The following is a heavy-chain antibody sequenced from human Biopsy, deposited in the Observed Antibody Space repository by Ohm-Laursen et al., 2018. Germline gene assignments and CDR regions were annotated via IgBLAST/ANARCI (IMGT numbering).Heavy chain of an antibody. CDR1: TGTFNSYG. V-gene: IGHV1-18*04. CDR3: ARDRWPHVTLLGLAVFDF. D-gene: IGHD3-3*01. CDR2: ISPYNGDT. J-gene: IGHJ4*02. Sequence: ASVKVSCKAPTGTFNSYGISWVRQAPGQGLEWMGWISPYNGDTDYAQKLQGRVTMTTDTSTSTAYMDLRSLRSDDTAVYYCARDRWPHVTLLGLAVFDFWGQGTLVIVSS.